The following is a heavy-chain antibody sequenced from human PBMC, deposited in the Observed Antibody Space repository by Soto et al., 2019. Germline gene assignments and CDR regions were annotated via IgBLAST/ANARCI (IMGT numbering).Heavy chain of an antibody. CDR2: IYYSGST. CDR1: GGSISSYY. CDR3: ARASKRYYYYYYMDV. J-gene: IGHJ6*03. V-gene: IGHV4-59*08. Sequence: QVQLQESGPGLVKPSETLSLTCTVSGGSISSYYWSWIRQPPGKRLEWIGYIYYSGSTNYNPSLKSRVTISVDTSKNQFSLKLSSVTAADTAVYYCARASKRYYYYYYMDVWGKGTTVTVSS.